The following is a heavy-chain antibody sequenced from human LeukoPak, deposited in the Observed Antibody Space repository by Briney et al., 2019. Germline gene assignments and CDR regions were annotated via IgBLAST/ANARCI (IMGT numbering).Heavy chain of an antibody. J-gene: IGHJ5*02. CDR1: GGTFSSYA. D-gene: IGHD2-15*01. V-gene: IGHV1-69*13. CDR2: IIPIFGTA. CDR3: ARGVRSDIVAAVAANNWFDP. Sequence: SVKVSCKASGGTFSSYAISWVRQAPGQGLEWMGGIIPIFGTANYAQKFQGRVTITADESTSTAYMELSSLRSEDTAVYYCARGVRSDIVAAVAANNWFDPWGQGTLVTVSS.